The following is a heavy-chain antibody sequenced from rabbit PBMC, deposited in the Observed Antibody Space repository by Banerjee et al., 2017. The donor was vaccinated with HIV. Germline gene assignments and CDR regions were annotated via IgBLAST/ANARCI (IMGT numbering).Heavy chain of an antibody. CDR3: ARGGDGSRYYAGFNL. V-gene: IGHV1S40*01. CDR2: IYAGSSGST. J-gene: IGHJ4*01. CDR1: GFDLSNYYY. Sequence: QSLEESGGGLVKPEGSLTLTCKASGFDLSNYYYMCWVRQAPGKGLEWIACIYAGSSGSTYYASWAKGRFTISKTSSTTVTLQMTSLTAADTATYFCARGGDGSRYYAGFNLWGPGTLVTVS. D-gene: IGHD8-1*01.